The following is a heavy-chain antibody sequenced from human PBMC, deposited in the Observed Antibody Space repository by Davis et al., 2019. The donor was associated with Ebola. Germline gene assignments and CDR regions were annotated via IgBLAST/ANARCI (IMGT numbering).Heavy chain of an antibody. Sequence: PSETLSLTCTVSGGSISSYYWTWIRQPPGKGLEWVANIYYSRSTHYNPSLKSRVPISVDTSKNQVSLKLSSVTAADTAVYYCLGGRYGEPFDYWGQGTLVTVSS. CDR2: IYYSRST. V-gene: IGHV4-59*01. D-gene: IGHD4-17*01. J-gene: IGHJ4*02. CDR3: LGGRYGEPFDY. CDR1: GGSISSYY.